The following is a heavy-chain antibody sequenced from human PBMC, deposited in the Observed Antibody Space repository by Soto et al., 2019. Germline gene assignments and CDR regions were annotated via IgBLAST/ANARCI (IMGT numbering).Heavy chain of an antibody. D-gene: IGHD6-25*01. V-gene: IGHV3-21*01. CDR3: ARGPHRLPFDY. J-gene: IGHJ4*02. Sequence: PGVSLRLSCAASGFTFSSYSMNWVRQTPGKWLEWVSSISSSSSYIYYADSVKGRFTISRDNAKNSLYLQMNSLRAEDTAVYYCARGPHRLPFDYWGQGXLVTVYS. CDR2: ISSSSSYI. CDR1: GFTFSSYS.